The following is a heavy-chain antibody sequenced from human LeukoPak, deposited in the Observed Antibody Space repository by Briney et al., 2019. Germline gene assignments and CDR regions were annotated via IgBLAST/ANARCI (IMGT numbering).Heavy chain of an antibody. V-gene: IGHV5-51*01. CDR2: IYPGDSDT. CDR1: GYSFTSYW. Sequence: GESQKISCKGSGYSFTSYWIGWVRQMPGKGLEWMGIIYPGDSDTRYSPSFQGQVTISADKSISTAYLQWSGLKASDTAMYYCARLTGSYEYFVDYWGQGTLVTVSS. CDR3: ARLTGSYEYFVDY. J-gene: IGHJ4*02. D-gene: IGHD1-26*01.